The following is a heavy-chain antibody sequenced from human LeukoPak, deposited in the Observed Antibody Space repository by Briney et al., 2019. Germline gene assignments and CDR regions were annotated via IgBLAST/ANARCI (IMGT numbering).Heavy chain of an antibody. J-gene: IGHJ3*02. D-gene: IGHD6-19*01. V-gene: IGHV5-51*01. CDR3: ARRLLSGWYGIDAFDI. Sequence: GESLKISCKGSGYSFTSYWIGWVRQMPGKGLEWMGIIYPGDSDTRYSPSFQGQVTISADKSISTAYLQWSSLKASDTAMYYCARRLLSGWYGIDAFDIWGQGTMVTVSS. CDR2: IYPGDSDT. CDR1: GYSFTSYW.